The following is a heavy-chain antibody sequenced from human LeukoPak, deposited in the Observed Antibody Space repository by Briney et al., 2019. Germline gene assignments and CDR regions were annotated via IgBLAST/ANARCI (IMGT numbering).Heavy chain of an antibody. V-gene: IGHV3-9*01. CDR1: GFTFDDYA. CDR2: ISWNSGSI. D-gene: IGHD6-13*01. J-gene: IGHJ4*02. Sequence: PGGSLRLSCAASGFTFDDYAMHWVRPAPGKGLEWVSGISWNSGSIGYADSVKGRFTISRDNAKNSLYLQMNSLRAEDTAVYYCARDLTLGPSAAAGPTTGYWGQGTLVTVSS. CDR3: ARDLTLGPSAAAGPTTGY.